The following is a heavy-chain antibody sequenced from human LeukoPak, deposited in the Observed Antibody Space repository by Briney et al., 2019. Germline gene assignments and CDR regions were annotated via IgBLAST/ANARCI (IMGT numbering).Heavy chain of an antibody. Sequence: PSGTLSLTCAVYGGSFSGYYWSWIRQPPGKGLEWIGEINHSGSTNYNPSLKSRVTISVDTSKNQFSLKLSSVTAADTAVYYCARGFGPQDRVLRFLEWLTHSHYFDYWGQGTLVTVSS. V-gene: IGHV4-34*01. D-gene: IGHD3-3*01. CDR3: ARGFGPQDRVLRFLEWLTHSHYFDY. J-gene: IGHJ4*02. CDR1: GGSFSGYY. CDR2: INHSGST.